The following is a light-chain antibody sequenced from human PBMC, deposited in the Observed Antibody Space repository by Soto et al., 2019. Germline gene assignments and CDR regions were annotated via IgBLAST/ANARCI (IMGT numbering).Light chain of an antibody. Sequence: LTQPASVSVSPGQSITISCTGTSSDVGGYNYVPWYQQHPGKAPKLMIYDVSNRPSGVSNRFSGSKSGNTASLTISGLQAEDEADYYCSSYTSSSTYVFGTGTKVTV. CDR3: SSYTSSSTYV. CDR1: SSDVGGYNY. V-gene: IGLV2-14*01. J-gene: IGLJ1*01. CDR2: DVS.